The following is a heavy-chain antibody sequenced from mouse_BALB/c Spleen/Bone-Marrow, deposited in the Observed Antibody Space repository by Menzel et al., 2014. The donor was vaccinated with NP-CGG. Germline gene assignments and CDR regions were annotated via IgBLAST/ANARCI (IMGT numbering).Heavy chain of an antibody. V-gene: IGHV4-1*02. CDR2: INPDSSTI. Sequence: DVKLQESGGGLVQPGGSLKLSCAASGFDFSGFWMGWVRQAPGKGLEWIGEINPDSSTINYTPSLKDRFIISRDNAKNTLYLQMSKVRSEHTALYYCARLGYYGGFAYWGQGTLVTVSA. CDR1: GFDFSGFW. J-gene: IGHJ3*01. D-gene: IGHD2-3*01. CDR3: ARLGYYGGFAY.